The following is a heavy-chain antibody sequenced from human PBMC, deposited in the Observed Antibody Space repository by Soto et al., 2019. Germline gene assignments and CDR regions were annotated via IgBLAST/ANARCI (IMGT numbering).Heavy chain of an antibody. Sequence: GGSLRLSCAASGFTFSSYSMNWVRQAPGKGLEWVSYISSSSSTIYYADAVKGRFTISRDNAKNSLYLQMNSLRDEDTAVYYCARDETHVLRYFDWSKNIDYWGQGTLVTVSS. V-gene: IGHV3-48*02. CDR1: GFTFSSYS. D-gene: IGHD3-9*01. CDR2: ISSSSSTI. J-gene: IGHJ4*02. CDR3: ARDETHVLRYFDWSKNIDY.